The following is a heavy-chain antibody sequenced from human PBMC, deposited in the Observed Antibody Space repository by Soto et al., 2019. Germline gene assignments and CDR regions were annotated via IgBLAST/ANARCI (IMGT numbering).Heavy chain of an antibody. Sequence: PGESLKISCKGSGYSFISYWIGWVRQMPGKGLEWMGIIYPGDSDTTYSPSFQGQVTISADKSISTAYLQWSSLKASDTAMYYCARLRVYSYGYDVHAKPRYYYGMVVWGPGTMVTVSS. CDR1: GYSFISYW. J-gene: IGHJ6*02. D-gene: IGHD5-18*01. CDR3: ARLRVYSYGYDVHAKPRYYYGMVV. V-gene: IGHV5-51*01. CDR2: IYPGDSDT.